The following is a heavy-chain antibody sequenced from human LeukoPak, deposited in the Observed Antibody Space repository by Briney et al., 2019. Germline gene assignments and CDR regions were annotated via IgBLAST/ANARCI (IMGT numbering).Heavy chain of an antibody. CDR1: GGSISSGGYY. CDR3: ARGRVVVVAAPYFDY. V-gene: IGHV4-31*03. J-gene: IGHJ4*02. CDR2: IYYSGST. Sequence: SETLSLTCTVSGGSISSGGYYWSWIRQHPGKGLEWIGYIYYSGSTYYNPPLKSRVTISVDTSKNQFSPKLSSVTAADTAVYYCARGRVVVVAAPYFDYWGQGTLVTVSS. D-gene: IGHD2-15*01.